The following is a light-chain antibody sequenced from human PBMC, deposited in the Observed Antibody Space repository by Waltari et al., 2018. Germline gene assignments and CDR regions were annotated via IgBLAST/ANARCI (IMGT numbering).Light chain of an antibody. Sequence: DIEMTQSPESLAVPLGEGVTITGNSGRSVFSISNNRNYLAWYKHKPGQPPKLLLYWASTRTSGVPERFIGSGSGTDFTLTITSLQAEDVAVYYCQQHYSNPVFGQGTRLELK. V-gene: IGKV4-1*01. J-gene: IGKJ5*01. CDR3: QQHYSNPV. CDR2: WAS. CDR1: RSVFSISNNRNY.